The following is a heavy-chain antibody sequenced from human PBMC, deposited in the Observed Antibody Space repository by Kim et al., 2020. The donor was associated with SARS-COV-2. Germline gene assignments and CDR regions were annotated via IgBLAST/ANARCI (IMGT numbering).Heavy chain of an antibody. CDR1: GFTFSSYA. CDR3: AKRMAGVYSYGDAFEI. V-gene: IGHV3-23*01. CDR2: ISGSGGST. Sequence: GGSLRLSCVASGFTFSSYAMTWVRQAPGKGLEWVSNISGSGGSTYSADSAKGRFTISRDNSKNTLYLQMSSLRVEDTAVYHCAKRMAGVYSYGDAFEIWGQGTKVTVSS. D-gene: IGHD5-18*01. J-gene: IGHJ3*02.